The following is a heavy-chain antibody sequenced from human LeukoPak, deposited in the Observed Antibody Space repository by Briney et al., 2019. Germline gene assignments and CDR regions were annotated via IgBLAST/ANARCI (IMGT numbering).Heavy chain of an antibody. CDR3: VAVADYYYMDV. CDR1: GFTFDDYL. D-gene: IGHD6-19*01. J-gene: IGHJ6*03. V-gene: IGHV3-43D*04. Sequence: GGSLRLSCAASGFTFDDYLIHWVRQVPGKGLEWVSLISWDGDITYYADSVKGGFTISRDSSKNSLYLQMNSLRAEDTALYYCVAVADYYYMDVWGKGTPVTISS. CDR2: ISWDGDIT.